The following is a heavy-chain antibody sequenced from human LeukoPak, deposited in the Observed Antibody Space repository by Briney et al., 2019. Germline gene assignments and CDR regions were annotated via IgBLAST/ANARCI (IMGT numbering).Heavy chain of an antibody. Sequence: SETLSLTCTVSGGSISSYYWSWIRQPPGKGLEWIGYIYYSGSTNYNPSLKSRVTISVDTSKNQFSLKLSSVTAADTAVYYCARASPGLSRIPYYYYYCYMDVWGKGTTVTVSS. CDR2: IYYSGST. D-gene: IGHD2-15*01. CDR1: GGSISSYY. V-gene: IGHV4-59*01. CDR3: ARASPGLSRIPYYYYYCYMDV. J-gene: IGHJ6*03.